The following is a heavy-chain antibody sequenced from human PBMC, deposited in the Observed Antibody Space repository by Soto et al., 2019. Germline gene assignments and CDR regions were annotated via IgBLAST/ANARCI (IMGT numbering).Heavy chain of an antibody. Sequence: PGGSLRLSCAASGFTFSSYWMHWVRQAPGKGLVWVSRINSDGSSTSYADSVKGRFTISRDNAKNTLYLQMNSLRAEDTAVYYCAKELTKSGLIAAAGVDYWGQGTLVTVSS. CDR3: AKELTKSGLIAAAGVDY. J-gene: IGHJ4*02. CDR1: GFTFSSYW. CDR2: INSDGSST. D-gene: IGHD6-13*01. V-gene: IGHV3-74*01.